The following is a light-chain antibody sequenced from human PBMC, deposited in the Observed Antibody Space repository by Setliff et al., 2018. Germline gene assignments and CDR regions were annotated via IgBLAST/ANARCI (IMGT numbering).Light chain of an antibody. CDR2: RNN. Sequence: QSALTQPPSASGTPGQRVTISCSGSSSNIGSNTVNWYQQFPGTAPKLLIYRNNQRPSGVPDRFSGSKSATSASLAISGLQAEDAADYYCAAWDDSLYGRYVFGTGTKVTVL. CDR1: SSNIGSNT. CDR3: AAWDDSLYGRYV. V-gene: IGLV1-44*01. J-gene: IGLJ1*01.